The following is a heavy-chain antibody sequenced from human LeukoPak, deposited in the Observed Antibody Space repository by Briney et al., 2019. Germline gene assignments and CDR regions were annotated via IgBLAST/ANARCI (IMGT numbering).Heavy chain of an antibody. CDR3: ARRGGTYYYDSSGYYRFDY. J-gene: IGHJ4*02. CDR1: GGSFSGYY. V-gene: IGHV4-34*01. D-gene: IGHD3-22*01. CDR2: INHSGST. Sequence: SETLSLTCAVYGGSFSGYYWSWIRQPPGKGLEWIGEINHSGSTNYNPSLKSRVTISVDTSKNQFFLKLSSVTAADTAVYYCARRGGTYYYDSSGYYRFDYWGQGTLVTVSS.